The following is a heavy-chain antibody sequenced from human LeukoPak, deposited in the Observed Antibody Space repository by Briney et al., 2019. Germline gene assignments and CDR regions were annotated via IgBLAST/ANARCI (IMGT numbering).Heavy chain of an antibody. J-gene: IGHJ4*02. V-gene: IGHV1-2*02. CDR2: IDPDTGDT. CDR3: ARAGHNSNSGGYDF. CDR1: GYTFIDHY. Sequence: ASVKVSCKSSGYTFIDHYLHWMRQAPGQGLESLGWIDPDTGDTNYPRKFQGRLTMTRDTSSSTAYMELNRLRSDDTAVYYCARAGHNSNSGGYDFWGLGTLDTVSS. D-gene: IGHD3-22*01.